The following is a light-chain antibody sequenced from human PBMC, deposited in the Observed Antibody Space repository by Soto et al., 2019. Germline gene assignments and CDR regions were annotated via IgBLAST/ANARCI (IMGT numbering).Light chain of an antibody. Sequence: QSALTQPASVSGSPGQSITISCTGTSSDVGGYNYVSWYQRHPGKAPKLMIYDVNNRPSGVSNRFSGSKSGNTASLTISGLQAEDEADYYCSSYTSSNTPVVFGGGTKVTVL. CDR3: SSYTSSNTPVV. CDR2: DVN. CDR1: SSDVGGYNY. V-gene: IGLV2-14*01. J-gene: IGLJ2*01.